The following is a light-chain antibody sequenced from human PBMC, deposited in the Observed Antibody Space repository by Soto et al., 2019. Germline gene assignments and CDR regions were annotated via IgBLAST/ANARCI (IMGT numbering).Light chain of an antibody. CDR2: DAY. CDR3: QQFDFLPPYT. Sequence: DIQLTQSPPSLSASEGDRVTITCQASHDIKNYLNWYQQKPGKAPKLLIYDAYNLERGVPSRFSGRGPGTDFTFTIGSLAPEDVATYYCQQFDFLPPYTFGQGTRVEIK. CDR1: HDIKNY. V-gene: IGKV1-33*01. J-gene: IGKJ2*01.